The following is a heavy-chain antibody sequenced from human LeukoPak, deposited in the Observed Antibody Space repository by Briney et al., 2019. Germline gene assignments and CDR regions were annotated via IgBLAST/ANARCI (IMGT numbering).Heavy chain of an antibody. D-gene: IGHD2-15*01. CDR3: AKVLGYCSGGNCYIVDY. CDR1: GFTFSSSA. J-gene: IGHJ4*02. V-gene: IGHV3-23*01. Sequence: PGGSLRLSCAASGFTFSSSAMSWVRQAPGKGLEWVAGISDSGGRMYYPDSVKGRFTISRDNSKSTLYLQMGSPRGDDTALYYCAKVLGYCSGGNCYIVDYWGQGTLVTVSS. CDR2: ISDSGGRM.